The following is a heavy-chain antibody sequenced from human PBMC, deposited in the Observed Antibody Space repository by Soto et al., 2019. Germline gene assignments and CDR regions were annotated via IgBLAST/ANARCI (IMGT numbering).Heavy chain of an antibody. V-gene: IGHV3-33*01. J-gene: IGHJ6*02. D-gene: IGHD5-18*01. CDR3: ARAVDTGPYYYYGMDV. CDR1: GFTFSSYG. CDR2: IWYDGSNK. Sequence: QVQLVESGGGVVQPGRSLRLSCAASGFTFSSYGMHWVRQAPGKGLEWVAVIWYDGSNKYYADSVKGRFTISRDNSKNTLYLQMNSLRAEDTAVYYCARAVDTGPYYYYGMDVWGQGTTVTVSS.